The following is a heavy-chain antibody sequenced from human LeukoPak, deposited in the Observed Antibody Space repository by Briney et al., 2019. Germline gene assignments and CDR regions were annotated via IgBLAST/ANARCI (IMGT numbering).Heavy chain of an antibody. Sequence: TGRSLRLSCAASGFTFSSYAVHWVRQAPGKGLEWVAVISYDGSNKYYADSVKGRFTISRDNSKNTLYLQMNSLRAEDTAVYYCARDGYVAARPFDYWGQGTLVTVSS. CDR1: GFTFSSYA. J-gene: IGHJ4*02. V-gene: IGHV3-30*01. CDR2: ISYDGSNK. CDR3: ARDGYVAARPFDY. D-gene: IGHD6-6*01.